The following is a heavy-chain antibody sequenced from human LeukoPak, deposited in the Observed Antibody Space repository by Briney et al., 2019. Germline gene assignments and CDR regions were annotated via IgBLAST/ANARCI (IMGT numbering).Heavy chain of an antibody. CDR3: AREVGSSYFDY. CDR1: GYTFTNYY. D-gene: IGHD6-6*01. J-gene: IGHJ4*02. CDR2: INPSGGST. Sequence: ASVKVSCKASGYTFTNYYMHWVRQAPGQGLEWMGIINPSGGSTSYAQKFQGRVTMTRDMSTSTVYMELSSLRSEDTAVYYCAREVGSSYFDYWGQGTLVTVSS. V-gene: IGHV1-46*01.